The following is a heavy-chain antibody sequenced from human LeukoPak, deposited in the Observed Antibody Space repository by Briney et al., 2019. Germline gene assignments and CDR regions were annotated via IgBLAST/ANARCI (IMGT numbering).Heavy chain of an antibody. CDR2: IYPGGSDT. V-gene: IGHV5-51*01. CDR1: GYSFTSYW. Sequence: GESLKISCKGSGYSFTSYWIGWVRQMPGKGLEWMGIIYPGGSDTRYSPSFQGQVTISADKSISTAYLQWSSLKASDTAMYYCARRVASYSSSLIFDYWGQGTLVTVSS. CDR3: ARRVASYSSSLIFDY. D-gene: IGHD6-13*01. J-gene: IGHJ4*02.